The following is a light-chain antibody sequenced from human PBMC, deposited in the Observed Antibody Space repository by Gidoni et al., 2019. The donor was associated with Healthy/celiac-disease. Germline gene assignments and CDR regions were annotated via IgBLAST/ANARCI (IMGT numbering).Light chain of an antibody. V-gene: IGKV3-11*01. Sequence: EIVLTQSPATLSLSPGERATLSCRASQSVSSYLAWYQQKPGQAPRLLLYDASNRATGIPARFSGSGSGTDFTLTISSLEPGDFAVYYCQQRSNWPLTFGGGTKVEIK. CDR1: QSVSSY. CDR3: QQRSNWPLT. CDR2: DAS. J-gene: IGKJ4*01.